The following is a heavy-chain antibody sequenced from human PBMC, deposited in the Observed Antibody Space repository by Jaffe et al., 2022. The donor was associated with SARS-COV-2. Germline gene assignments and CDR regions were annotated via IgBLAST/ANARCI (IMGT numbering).Heavy chain of an antibody. CDR1: GYTFTGYY. CDR2: INPNSGGT. D-gene: IGHD4-17*01. J-gene: IGHJ6*02. CDR3: ARLGYGDNTVYYYGMDV. Sequence: QVQLVQSGAEVKKPGASVKVSCKASGYTFTGYYMHWVRQAPGQGLEWMGWINPNSGGTNYAQKFQGRVTMTRDTSISTAYMELSRLRSDDTAVYYCARLGYGDNTVYYYGMDVWGQGTTVTVSS. V-gene: IGHV1-2*02.